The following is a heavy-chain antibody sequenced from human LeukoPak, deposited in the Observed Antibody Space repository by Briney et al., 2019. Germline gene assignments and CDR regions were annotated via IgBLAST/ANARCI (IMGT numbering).Heavy chain of an antibody. CDR1: GFTFSTYG. V-gene: IGHV3-23*01. J-gene: IGHJ4*02. Sequence: GGSLRLSCAASGFTFSTYGMSRVRQAPGKGLEWVSAISGSGGSTYYADSVKGRFTISRDNSKNTLYLQMNSLRAEDTAVYYCAKTFGGSYHFDYWGQGTLVTVSS. D-gene: IGHD1-26*01. CDR3: AKTFGGSYHFDY. CDR2: ISGSGGST.